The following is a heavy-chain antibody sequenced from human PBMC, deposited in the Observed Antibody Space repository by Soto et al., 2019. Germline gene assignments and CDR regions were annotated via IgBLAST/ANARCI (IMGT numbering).Heavy chain of an antibody. CDR3: AKDSYDSSGYGSGYFDY. Sequence: GGSLRLSCAASGFTFSSYGMHWVRQAPGKGLEWVAVISYDGSNKYYADSVKGRFTTSRDNSKNTLYLQMNSLRAEDTAVYYCAKDSYDSSGYGSGYFDYCGQGTLVIVSS. V-gene: IGHV3-30*18. CDR1: GFTFSSYG. D-gene: IGHD3-22*01. J-gene: IGHJ4*02. CDR2: ISYDGSNK.